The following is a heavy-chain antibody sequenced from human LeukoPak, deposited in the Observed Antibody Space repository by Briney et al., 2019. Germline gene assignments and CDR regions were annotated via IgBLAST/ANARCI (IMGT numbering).Heavy chain of an antibody. J-gene: IGHJ4*02. Sequence: GGSLRLSCAASGFIFSSYGMHWVRQAPGKGLEWVAFIRYDGSNKYYADSVKGRFTISRDNSKNTLYLQMNSLRAEDTAVYYCARAILEAFYYDSSGYWAYFDYWGQGTLVTVSS. CDR3: ARAILEAFYYDSSGYWAYFDY. V-gene: IGHV3-30*02. CDR2: IRYDGSNK. CDR1: GFIFSSYG. D-gene: IGHD3-22*01.